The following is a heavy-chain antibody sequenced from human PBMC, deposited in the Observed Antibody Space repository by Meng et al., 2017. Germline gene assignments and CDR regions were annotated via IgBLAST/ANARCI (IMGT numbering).Heavy chain of an antibody. D-gene: IGHD5-12*01. Sequence: QVELVQSGAEVKKPGGSVKVSCKASGYTFTSYDINWVRQATGQGLEWMGWMNPNSGNTGYAQKFQGRVTMTRNTSISTAYMELSSLRSEDTAVYYCARLGARGYSGYTPYYFDYWGQGTLVTVSS. V-gene: IGHV1-8*01. J-gene: IGHJ4*02. CDR3: ARLGARGYSGYTPYYFDY. CDR2: MNPNSGNT. CDR1: GYTFTSYD.